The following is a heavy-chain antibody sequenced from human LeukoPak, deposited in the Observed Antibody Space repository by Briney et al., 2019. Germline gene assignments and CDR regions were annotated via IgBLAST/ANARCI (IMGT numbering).Heavy chain of an antibody. CDR1: GFTFSSYA. Sequence: QPGGSLRLSCAASGFTFSSYAMSWVRQAPGKGLEWVSAISGSGGSTYYADSVKGRFTISRDNSKNTLYLQMNSLRAEDTAVYYYANLGILTASTLTGGDYWGQGTLVTVSS. CDR2: ISGSGGST. V-gene: IGHV3-23*01. CDR3: ANLGILTASTLTGGDY. J-gene: IGHJ4*02. D-gene: IGHD3-9*01.